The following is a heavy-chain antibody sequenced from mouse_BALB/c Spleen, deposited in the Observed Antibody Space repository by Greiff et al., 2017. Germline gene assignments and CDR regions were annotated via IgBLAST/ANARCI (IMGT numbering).Heavy chain of an antibody. CDR2: IYPGSGST. Sequence: LQQPGAELVKPGTSVKLSCKASGYNFTSYWRNWVKRRPGQGLEWIGDIYPGSGSTNYNEKFKSKATLTVDTSSSTAYMQLSSLASEDSARYYCARGATDMDYWGQGTSVTVSS. CDR3: ARGATDMDY. V-gene: IGHV1-55*01. J-gene: IGHJ4*01. CDR1: GYNFTSYW. D-gene: IGHD3-1*01.